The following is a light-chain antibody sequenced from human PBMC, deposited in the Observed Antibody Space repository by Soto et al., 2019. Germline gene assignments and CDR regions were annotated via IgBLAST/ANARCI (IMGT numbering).Light chain of an antibody. CDR3: SSFVHGTSYV. V-gene: IGLV2-8*01. J-gene: IGLJ1*01. Sequence: QSVLTQAPSASGSPGQSVTISCAGTSNDVGRFNYVSWYQRHPGKAPKLIIYEVNKRPPGVPDRFSGSKSGNTASLTVSGLQAEDEADYFCSSFVHGTSYVFGTGTKLTVL. CDR2: EVN. CDR1: SNDVGRFNY.